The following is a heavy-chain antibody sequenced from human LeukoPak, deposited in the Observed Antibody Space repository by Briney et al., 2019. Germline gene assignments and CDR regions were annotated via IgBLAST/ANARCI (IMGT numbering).Heavy chain of an antibody. J-gene: IGHJ2*01. CDR3: ARDELGGDYALHWYFDL. CDR1: GGSISSYY. V-gene: IGHV4-4*07. Sequence: SETLSLTCTVSGGSISSYYWSWIRQPAGKGLEWIGRIYTSGSTNYNPSLKSRVTMLVDTSKNQFSLKLSSVTAADTAVYCCARDELGGDYALHWYFDLWGRGTLVTVSS. D-gene: IGHD4-17*01. CDR2: IYTSGST.